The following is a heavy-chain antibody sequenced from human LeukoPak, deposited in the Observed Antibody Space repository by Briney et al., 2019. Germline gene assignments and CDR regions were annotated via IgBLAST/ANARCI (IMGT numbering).Heavy chain of an antibody. CDR2: IKQDGSEK. V-gene: IGHV3-7*01. Sequence: GGPLRLSCAASGFTFSSYWMSWVRQAPGKGLEWVANIKQDGSEKYYVDSVKGRFTISRDNAKNSLYLQMNSLRVEDTAVYYCARDCSSTSCYRGGFDPWGQGTLVTVSS. D-gene: IGHD2-2*01. CDR3: ARDCSSTSCYRGGFDP. J-gene: IGHJ5*02. CDR1: GFTFSSYW.